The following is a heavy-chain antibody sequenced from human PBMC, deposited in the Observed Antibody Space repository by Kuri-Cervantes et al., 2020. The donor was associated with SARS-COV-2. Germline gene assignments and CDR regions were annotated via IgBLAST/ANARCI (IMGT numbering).Heavy chain of an antibody. J-gene: IGHJ4*02. D-gene: IGHD4-17*01. CDR3: ARVPTVTTSGIDY. V-gene: IGHV4-59*11. CDR2: IHYSGST. CDR1: GGPINNHY. Sequence: SETLSLTCTVSGGPINNHYWTWIRQPPGKGLEWIGYIHYSGSTNYNPSLKSRVTISVDTAKNQFSLKLSSVTAADTAVYYCARVPTVTTSGIDYWGQGTLVTVSS.